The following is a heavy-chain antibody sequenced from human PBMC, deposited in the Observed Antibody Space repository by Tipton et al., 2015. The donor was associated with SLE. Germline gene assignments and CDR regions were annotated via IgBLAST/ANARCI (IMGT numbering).Heavy chain of an antibody. CDR2: IYYSGST. CDR1: GGSISSSSYY. V-gene: IGHV4-39*01. D-gene: IGHD6-13*01. Sequence: TLSLTCTVSGGSISSSSYYWGWIRQPPGKGLEWIGSIYYSGSTYYNPSLKSRVTISVDTSKNQFSLKLSSVTAADAAVYYCARGGIAAYHFDYWGQGTLVTVSS. J-gene: IGHJ4*02. CDR3: ARGGIAAYHFDY.